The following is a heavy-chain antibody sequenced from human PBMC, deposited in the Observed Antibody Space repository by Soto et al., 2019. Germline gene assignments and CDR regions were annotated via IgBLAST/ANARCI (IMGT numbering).Heavy chain of an antibody. Sequence: QVQLVESGGGVVQPGRSLRLSCAASGFTFSSYGMHWVRQAPGKGLEWVAVISYDGSNNYYADSVKGRFTISRDNSKNTLYLQMNSLRAEDTAVYYCAKSGIAAAGTFDYWGQGTLVTVSS. D-gene: IGHD6-13*01. CDR2: ISYDGSNN. CDR3: AKSGIAAAGTFDY. V-gene: IGHV3-30*18. J-gene: IGHJ4*02. CDR1: GFTFSSYG.